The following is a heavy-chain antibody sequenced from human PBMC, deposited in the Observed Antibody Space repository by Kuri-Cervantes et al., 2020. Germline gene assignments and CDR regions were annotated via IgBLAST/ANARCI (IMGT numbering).Heavy chain of an antibody. D-gene: IGHD6-13*01. V-gene: IGHV3-30-3*01. CDR1: GFTFSSYA. CDR2: ISYDGSNK. CDR3: ARGIAAAGDEVFFLHYFDY. Sequence: GESLKISCAASGFTFSSYAMHWVRQAPGKGLEWVAVISYDGSNKYYADSVKGRFTISRDNSKNTLYLQMNSLRAEDTAVYYCARGIAAAGDEVFFLHYFDYWGQGTLVTVSS. J-gene: IGHJ4*02.